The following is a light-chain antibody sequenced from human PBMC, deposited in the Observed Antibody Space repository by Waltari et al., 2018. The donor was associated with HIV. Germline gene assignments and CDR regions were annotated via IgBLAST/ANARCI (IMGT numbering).Light chain of an antibody. J-gene: IGKJ5*01. CDR1: QSVSSTY. CDR2: GAS. CDR3: QQYGNTPRIT. Sequence: EIVLTQSPDTLSLSPGERVTLSSRASQSVSSTYLAWYQQKPGQAPRLLISGASRRATGIPDRFSGSGSGTDFTLTISRLEPEDFAVYYCQQYGNTPRITFGQGTRLEIK. V-gene: IGKV3-20*01.